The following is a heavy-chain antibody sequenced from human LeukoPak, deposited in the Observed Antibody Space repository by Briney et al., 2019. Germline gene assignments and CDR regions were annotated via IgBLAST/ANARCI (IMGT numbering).Heavy chain of an antibody. Sequence: GGSLRLSCAASGFTFSNYAMSWVRQAPGKGLEWVATIKPDGSAEHHVDSVKGRFIISRDNAENSLSLQMDSLRAEDTAMYYCARLLGDSTIYDLWGQGTLVTVSS. V-gene: IGHV3-7*01. CDR3: ARLLGDSTIYDL. CDR1: GFTFSNYA. J-gene: IGHJ5*02. CDR2: IKPDGSAE. D-gene: IGHD3-16*01.